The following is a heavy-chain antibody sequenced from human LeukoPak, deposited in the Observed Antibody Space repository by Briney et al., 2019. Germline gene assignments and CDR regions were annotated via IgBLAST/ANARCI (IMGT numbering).Heavy chain of an antibody. D-gene: IGHD6-13*01. CDR2: IKQDGSEQ. J-gene: IGHJ3*02. Sequence: PGGSLRLSCAAPGFTFSSYWMSWGRQAPGKGLEWVANIKQDGSEQYYVDSVKGRFTISRDNAKNSLYLQMNSLRAEDTAVYYCARYPQQLVPLGGAFDIWGQGTMVTVSS. V-gene: IGHV3-7*04. CDR1: GFTFSSYW. CDR3: ARYPQQLVPLGGAFDI.